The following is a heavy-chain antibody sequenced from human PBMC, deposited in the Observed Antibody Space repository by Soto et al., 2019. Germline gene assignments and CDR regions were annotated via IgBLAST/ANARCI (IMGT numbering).Heavy chain of an antibody. CDR1: GFTFSSYG. CDR3: ASYYYDSSGDYYYGMDV. J-gene: IGHJ6*02. V-gene: IGHV3-30*03. CDR2: ISYDGSNK. D-gene: IGHD3-22*01. Sequence: QVQLVESGGGVVQPGRSLRLSCAASGFTFSSYGMHWVRQAPGKGLEWVAVISYDGSNKYYADSVKGRFTISRDNSKNTXYLQMNSLRAEDTAVYYCASYYYDSSGDYYYGMDVWGQGTTVTVSS.